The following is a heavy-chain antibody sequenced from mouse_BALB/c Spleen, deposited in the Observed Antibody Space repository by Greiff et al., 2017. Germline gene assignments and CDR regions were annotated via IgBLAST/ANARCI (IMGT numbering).Heavy chain of an antibody. V-gene: IGHV5-12-1*01. D-gene: IGHD1-1*02. CDR1: GFAFSSYD. CDR3: ARHGIYFDY. Sequence: EVHLVESGGGLVKPGGSLKLSCAASGFAFSSYDMSWVRQTPEKRLEWVAYISSGGGSTYYPDTVKGRFTISRDNAKNTLYLQMSSLKSEDTAMYYCARHGIYFDYWGQGTTLTVSS. CDR2: ISSGGGST. J-gene: IGHJ2*01.